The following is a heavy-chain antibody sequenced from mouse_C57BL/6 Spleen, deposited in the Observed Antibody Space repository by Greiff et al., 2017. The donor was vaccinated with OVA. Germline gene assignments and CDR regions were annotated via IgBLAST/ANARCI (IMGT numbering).Heavy chain of an antibody. CDR3: ARYYGSSYVYAMDY. CDR2: IYPGDGDT. D-gene: IGHD1-1*01. V-gene: IGHV1-82*01. Sequence: VQLQQSGPELVKPGASVKISCKASGYAFSSSWMNWVKQRPGKGLEWIGRIYPGDGDTNYNGKFKGKATLTADKSSSTAYMQLSSLTSEDSAVYFCARYYGSSYVYAMDYWGLGTSVTVSS. J-gene: IGHJ4*01. CDR1: GYAFSSSW.